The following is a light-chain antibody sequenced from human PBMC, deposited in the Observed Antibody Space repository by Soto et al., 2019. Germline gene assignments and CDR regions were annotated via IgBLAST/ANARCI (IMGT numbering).Light chain of an antibody. CDR3: EQSYSTRWT. CDR1: QTISHY. J-gene: IGKJ1*01. Sequence: DIQMTQSSSSLSASVGDRVTITCRASQTISHYLNWYQQKPGKAPKLLIYGASSLQSGVPSRFSGSGSGTDFTLSISSLQPEDFATYYCEQSYSTRWTFGQGTKLEIK. CDR2: GAS. V-gene: IGKV1-39*01.